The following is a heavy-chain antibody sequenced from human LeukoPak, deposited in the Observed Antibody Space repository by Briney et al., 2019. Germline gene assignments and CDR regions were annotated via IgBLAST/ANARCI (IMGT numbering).Heavy chain of an antibody. J-gene: IGHJ4*02. CDR1: GGSISSSSYY. Sequence: SETLSLTCTVSGGSISSSSYYWGWIRQPPGKGLEWIGSIYYSGSTYYNPSLKSRVTISVDTSKNQFSLKLSSVTAADTAVYYCARGAPYYDSSGYYGYWGQGTLVTVSS. D-gene: IGHD3-22*01. CDR3: ARGAPYYDSSGYYGY. V-gene: IGHV4-39*07. CDR2: IYYSGST.